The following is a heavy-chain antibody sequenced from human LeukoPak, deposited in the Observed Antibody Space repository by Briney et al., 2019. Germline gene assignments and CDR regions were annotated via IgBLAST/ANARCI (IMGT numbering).Heavy chain of an antibody. V-gene: IGHV4-4*07. CDR3: ARVGSYSNYALDY. J-gene: IGHJ4*02. Sequence: SEALSVTCAVPGGSISSSYWCWIRQPAREGLGWIGRIFTSGSTNYNPSLQSRVTMSVDTSKNQFSLKLSSVTAADTAVYYCARVGSYSNYALDYWGQGTLVTVSS. CDR2: IFTSGST. CDR1: GGSISSSY. D-gene: IGHD4-11*01.